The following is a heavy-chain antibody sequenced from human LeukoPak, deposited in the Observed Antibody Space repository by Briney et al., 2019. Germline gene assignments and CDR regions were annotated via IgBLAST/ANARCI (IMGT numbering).Heavy chain of an antibody. V-gene: IGHV4-30-4*01. CDR3: ARGDSSGYYVFDY. CDR2: IYYSGST. CDR1: GGSISSGDYY. D-gene: IGHD3-22*01. Sequence: SQTLSLTCTVSGGSISSGDYYWSWIRQPPGKGLEWIGYIYYSGSTYYHPSLKSRVTISVDTSKNQFSLKLSSVTAADTAVYYCARGDSSGYYVFDYWGQGTLVTVSS. J-gene: IGHJ4*02.